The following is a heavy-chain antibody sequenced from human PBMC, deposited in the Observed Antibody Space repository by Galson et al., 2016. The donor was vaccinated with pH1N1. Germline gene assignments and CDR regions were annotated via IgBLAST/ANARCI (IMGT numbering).Heavy chain of an antibody. CDR2: IIPIFGAA. D-gene: IGHD2-15*01. J-gene: IGHJ3*02. CDR1: GDTLDRYA. V-gene: IGHV1-69*06. CDR3: ATVSGYCSGDRCYYAFDM. Sequence: SVKVSCKASGDTLDRYAISWVRQAPGQGLEWMGGIIPIFGAATYSQKFQGRVTITVDKSTSAAYMELTSLRSEDTAIYYCATVSGYCSGDRCYYAFDMWGQGTVVTVS.